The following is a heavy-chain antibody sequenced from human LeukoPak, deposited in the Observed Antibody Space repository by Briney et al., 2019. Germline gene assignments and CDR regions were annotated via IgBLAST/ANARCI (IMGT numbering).Heavy chain of an antibody. CDR1: GFTFSSYG. CDR3: AGERAGNSDY. D-gene: IGHD4-23*01. J-gene: IGHJ4*02. Sequence: GGSLRLSCAASGFTFSSYGMNWVRQAPGKGLEWVSYISSSGSAIYYADSVKGRSTISRDNAENSLYLQMISLRVEDTAIYYCAGERAGNSDYWGQGTLVTVSS. V-gene: IGHV3-48*03. CDR2: ISSSGSAI.